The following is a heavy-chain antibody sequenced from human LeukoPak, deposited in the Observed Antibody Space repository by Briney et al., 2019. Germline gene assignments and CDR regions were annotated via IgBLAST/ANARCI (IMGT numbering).Heavy chain of an antibody. V-gene: IGHV3-66*01. CDR2: ISSGGST. Sequence: GGSLRLSCAASGFTVSSDYMGWVRQAPEKVLEWVSLISSGGSTYYADSLKGRFTISRDNSKNTLYLQMNSLRAEDTAVYYCGRVGDGYNDNYWGQGTLVTVSS. D-gene: IGHD5-12*01. CDR1: GFTVSSDY. J-gene: IGHJ4*02. CDR3: GRVGDGYNDNY.